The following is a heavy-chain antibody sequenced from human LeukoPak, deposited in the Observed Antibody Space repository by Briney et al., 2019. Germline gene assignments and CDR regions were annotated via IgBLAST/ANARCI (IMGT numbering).Heavy chain of an antibody. V-gene: IGHV3-33*01. D-gene: IGHD2-2*01. CDR1: GFTFSSYG. Sequence: GRSLRLSCAASGFTFSSYGMHWVRQAPGKGLEWVAVIWYDGSNKYYADSVKGRFTISRDNSKNTLYLQMNSLRAEDTAVYYCTLPAASGGGFDIWGQGTMVTVSS. CDR3: TLPAASGGGFDI. J-gene: IGHJ3*02. CDR2: IWYDGSNK.